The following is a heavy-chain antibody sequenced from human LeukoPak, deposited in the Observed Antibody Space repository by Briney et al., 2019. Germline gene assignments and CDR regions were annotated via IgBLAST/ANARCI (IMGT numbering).Heavy chain of an antibody. D-gene: IGHD6-6*01. CDR2: IYYSGST. CDR1: GGSISSYY. Sequence: SETLSLTCTVSGGSISSYYWSWIRQPPGKGLEWIGYIYYSGSTNCNPSLKSRVTISVDTSKNQFSLKLSSVTAADTAVYYCARVMSSSWELDYWGQGTLVTVSS. V-gene: IGHV4-59*01. J-gene: IGHJ4*02. CDR3: ARVMSSSWELDY.